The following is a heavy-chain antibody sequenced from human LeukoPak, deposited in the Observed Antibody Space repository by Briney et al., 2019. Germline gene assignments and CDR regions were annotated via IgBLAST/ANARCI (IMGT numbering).Heavy chain of an antibody. V-gene: IGHV4-39*01. J-gene: IGHJ4*02. CDR2: IYYSGST. CDR1: GGSISSSSYY. CDR3: ARHPDYGDYAFSDY. Sequence: SETLSLTCTVSGGSISSSSYYWGWIRQPPGKGLEWIGSIYYSGSTYYNPSLKSRVTISVDTSKNQFSLKLSSVTAADTAVYYCARHPDYGDYAFSDYWGQGTLVTVSS. D-gene: IGHD4-17*01.